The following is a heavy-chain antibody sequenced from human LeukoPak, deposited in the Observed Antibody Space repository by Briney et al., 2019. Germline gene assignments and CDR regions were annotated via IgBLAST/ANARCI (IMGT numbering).Heavy chain of an antibody. CDR3: ARDRALLWFGELSRGGAFDI. V-gene: IGHV3-20*04. D-gene: IGHD3-10*01. J-gene: IGHJ3*02. Sequence: PGGSLRLSCAASGFMFDDYGMSWVRQAPGKGLECVSGINWSGGRTGYGDSLKGRFTISRDNAKNTLYLQMNSLRAEDTAVYYCARDRALLWFGELSRGGAFDIWGQGTMVTVSS. CDR1: GFMFDDYG. CDR2: INWSGGRT.